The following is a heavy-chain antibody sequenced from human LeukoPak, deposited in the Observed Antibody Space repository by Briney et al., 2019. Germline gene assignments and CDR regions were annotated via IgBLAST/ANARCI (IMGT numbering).Heavy chain of an antibody. V-gene: IGHV1-69*13. D-gene: IGHD2-15*01. CDR2: IIPVFGTA. Sequence: ASVKVSCKASGGTFSTYAISWVRQAPGQGLEWMGGIIPVFGTANYAQKFQGRVTITADESTSTAYMELSSLRSEDTAVFYCARDRVVGLGIDNAFDIWGHGTMVTVSS. CDR1: GGTFSTYA. J-gene: IGHJ3*02. CDR3: ARDRVVGLGIDNAFDI.